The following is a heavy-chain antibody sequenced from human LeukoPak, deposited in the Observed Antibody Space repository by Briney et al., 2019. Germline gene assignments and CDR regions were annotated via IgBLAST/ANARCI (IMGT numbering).Heavy chain of an antibody. D-gene: IGHD2-15*01. CDR2: ISSSSYI. V-gene: IGHV3-21*01. Sequence: PGGSLRLSCAASGFTFSSYSMNWVRQAPGKGLEWVSSISSSSYIYYADSVKGRFTISRDNAKNSLYLQMNSLRAEDTAVYYCARVSDCSGGSCYQFDYWGQGTLVTVSS. J-gene: IGHJ4*02. CDR1: GFTFSSYS. CDR3: ARVSDCSGGSCYQFDY.